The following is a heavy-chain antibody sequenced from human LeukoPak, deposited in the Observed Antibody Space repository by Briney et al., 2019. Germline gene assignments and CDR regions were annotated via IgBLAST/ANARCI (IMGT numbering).Heavy chain of an antibody. CDR2: IIPILGIA. Sequence: SVKVSCKASGGTFSSYAISWVRQAPGQGLEWMGRIIPILGIANYAQKFQGRVTITADKSTSTAYMELSSLRSEDTAVYYCARGGTISIAARLRGDPRFDYWGRGTLVTVSS. D-gene: IGHD6-6*01. CDR1: GGTFSSYA. CDR3: ARGGTISIAARLRGDPRFDY. J-gene: IGHJ4*02. V-gene: IGHV1-69*04.